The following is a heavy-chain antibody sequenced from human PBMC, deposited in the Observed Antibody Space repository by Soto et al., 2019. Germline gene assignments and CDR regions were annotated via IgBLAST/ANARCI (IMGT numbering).Heavy chain of an antibody. CDR2: FYPGDSDT. D-gene: IGHD3-16*01. CDR1: GYRFTNYW. V-gene: IGHV5-51*01. J-gene: IGHJ4*02. Sequence: ESLKISCKGSGYRFTNYWIAWVRQMHGKGLEWMGIFYPGDSDTRYSPSFQGQVTISAARSTSTAYLQWRTLKASGTALYYCARLPGGSWGGEFDYWGQGTPVTVSS. CDR3: ARLPGGSWGGEFDY.